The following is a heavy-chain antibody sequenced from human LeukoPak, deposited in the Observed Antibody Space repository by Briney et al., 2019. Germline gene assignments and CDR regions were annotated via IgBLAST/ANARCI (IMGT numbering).Heavy chain of an antibody. CDR3: ARGYSGYDGYDY. CDR2: IYYGGST. CDR1: GGSISSGGYY. D-gene: IGHD5-12*01. V-gene: IGHV4-31*11. J-gene: IGHJ4*02. Sequence: PSQTLSLTCAVSGGSISSGGYYWSWIRQHPGKGLEWIGYIYYGGSTYYNPSLKSRVTISVDTSKNQFSLKLSSVTAADTAVYYCARGYSGYDGYDYWGQGTLVTVSS.